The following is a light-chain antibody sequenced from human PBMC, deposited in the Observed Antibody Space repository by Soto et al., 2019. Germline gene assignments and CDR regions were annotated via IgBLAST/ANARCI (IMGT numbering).Light chain of an antibody. CDR1: QAIGTY. CDR3: QQLNSYPPYT. V-gene: IGKV1-9*01. CDR2: AAS. Sequence: DIQLTQSPSFLSASVGDRVTITCRASQAIGTYLAWYQQKPGKAPKLLIYAASTLQGGVPSRFSGSGSGTEFTLTISSLQPEDLATYYCQQLNSYPPYTFGQGTKLEI. J-gene: IGKJ2*01.